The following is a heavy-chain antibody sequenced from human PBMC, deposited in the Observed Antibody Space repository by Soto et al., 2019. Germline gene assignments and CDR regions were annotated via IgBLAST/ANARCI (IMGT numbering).Heavy chain of an antibody. D-gene: IGHD3-22*01. Sequence: SVKFSCNASLYPFTIHYIHWVRQAPGQSLELMGIINPSGGITSYAQKFQGIVTMTRDTSTSTAYMELRSLRSDDTAMYYCARDGGPFRDSSGYSDWYFDLWGRGTLVTVSS. CDR1: LYPFTIHY. CDR2: INPSGGIT. J-gene: IGHJ2*01. CDR3: ARDGGPFRDSSGYSDWYFDL. V-gene: IGHV1-46*01.